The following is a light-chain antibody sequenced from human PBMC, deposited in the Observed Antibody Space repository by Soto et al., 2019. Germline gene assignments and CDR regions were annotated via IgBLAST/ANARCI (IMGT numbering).Light chain of an antibody. V-gene: IGKV3-11*01. Sequence: EIVLTQSPATLSLSPGERATLSCRASQSVSSYLAWYQQKPGQAPRLLIYDASNRATGIPARFSGSGSGTDFTLTISGLEPEDFAVYYCQQRSNWPLTFAGGTKVEIK. CDR2: DAS. J-gene: IGKJ4*01. CDR1: QSVSSY. CDR3: QQRSNWPLT.